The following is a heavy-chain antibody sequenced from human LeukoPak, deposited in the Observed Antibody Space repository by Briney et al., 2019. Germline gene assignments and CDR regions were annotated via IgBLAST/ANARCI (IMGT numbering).Heavy chain of an antibody. Sequence: PSETLSLTCTVSGGPISSYYWSWIRQPAGKGLEWIGRIYTSGSTNYNPSLKSRVTMSVDTSKNQFSLKLSSVTAADTAVYYCARAIIAPRRVGDAFDIWGQGTMVTVSS. CDR2: IYTSGST. V-gene: IGHV4-4*07. CDR1: GGPISSYY. CDR3: ARAIIAPRRVGDAFDI. D-gene: IGHD1-26*01. J-gene: IGHJ3*02.